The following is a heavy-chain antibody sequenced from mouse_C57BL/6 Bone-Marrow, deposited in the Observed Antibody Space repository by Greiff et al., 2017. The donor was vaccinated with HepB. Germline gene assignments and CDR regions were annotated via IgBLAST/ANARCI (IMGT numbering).Heavy chain of an antibody. CDR1: GFTFSSYG. J-gene: IGHJ3*01. V-gene: IGHV5-6*01. Sequence: EVKLVESGGDLVKPGGSLKLSCAASGFTFSSYGMSWVRQTPDKRLEWVATISSGGSYTYYPDSVQGRFTISRDNAKNTLYLQMSSLKSEDTAMYYCASPPSVYYGHWGFAYWGQGTLVTVSA. CDR2: ISSGGSYT. D-gene: IGHD2-1*01. CDR3: ASPPSVYYGHWGFAY.